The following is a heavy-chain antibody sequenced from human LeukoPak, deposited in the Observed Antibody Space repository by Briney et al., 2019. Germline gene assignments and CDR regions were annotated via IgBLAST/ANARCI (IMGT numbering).Heavy chain of an antibody. CDR3: ARDNGGYPYYFDY. CDR1: GFSFSIYE. J-gene: IGHJ4*02. CDR2: ISSSGTTI. Sequence: GGSLRLSCAASGFSFSIYEMNWVRQAPGKGLEWISYISSSGTTIYYADSVKGRFTTSRDNAKNSLYLQMNSLRAEDTAVYYCARDNGGYPYYFDYWGQGTLVTVSS. D-gene: IGHD1-26*01. V-gene: IGHV3-48*03.